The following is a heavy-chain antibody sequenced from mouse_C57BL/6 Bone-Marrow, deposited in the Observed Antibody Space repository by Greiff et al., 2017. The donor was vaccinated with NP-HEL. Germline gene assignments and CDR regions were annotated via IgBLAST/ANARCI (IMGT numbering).Heavy chain of an antibody. CDR2: INPGSGGT. D-gene: IGHD1-1*01. J-gene: IGHJ3*01. V-gene: IGHV1-54*01. CDR3: ARWDYDGIAY. CDR1: GYAFTNYL. Sequence: VKLVASGAELVRPGTSVKVSCKASGYAFTNYLIEWVQQRPGQGLEWIGVINPGSGGTNYNEKFKGKVTLTADKSSSTAYMQLSSLTSEDSAVYFCARWDYDGIAYWGQGTLVTVSA.